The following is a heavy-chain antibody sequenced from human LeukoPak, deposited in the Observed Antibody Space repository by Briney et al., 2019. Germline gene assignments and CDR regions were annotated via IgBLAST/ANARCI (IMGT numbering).Heavy chain of an antibody. CDR1: NYTFSNYG. V-gene: IGHV1-18*01. D-gene: IGHD2/OR15-2a*01. CDR3: ARDSSPFYGSEYFQH. CDR2: IGAYSGNS. Sequence: ASVKVSCKTSNYTFSNYGITWLRQAPGQGLEWMGWIGAYSGNSEFAQKFQGRATMTTDASSGTAYMELTNLTSDDTAVYFCARDSSPFYGSEYFQHWGQGSLVTVSS. J-gene: IGHJ1*01.